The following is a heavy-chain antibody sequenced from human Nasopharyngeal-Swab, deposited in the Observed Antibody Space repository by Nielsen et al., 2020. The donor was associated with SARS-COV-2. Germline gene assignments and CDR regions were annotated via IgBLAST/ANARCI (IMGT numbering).Heavy chain of an antibody. J-gene: IGHJ4*02. D-gene: IGHD3-9*01. CDR1: GYTFTGYY. CDR2: IIPIFGTA. Sequence: SVKVSCKASGYTFTGYYMHWVRQAPGQGLEWMGGIIPIFGTANYAQKFQGRVTITADESTSTAYMELSSLRSEDMAVYYCARDPMGDYDILTGYYNGYYFDYWGQGTLVTVSS. CDR3: ARDPMGDYDILTGYYNGYYFDY. V-gene: IGHV1-69*13.